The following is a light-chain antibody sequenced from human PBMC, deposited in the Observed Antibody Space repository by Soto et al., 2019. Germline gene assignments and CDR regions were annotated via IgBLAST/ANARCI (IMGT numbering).Light chain of an antibody. CDR3: QSYDSSLSVWV. J-gene: IGLJ3*02. CDR2: GNN. CDR1: SSNIGAGYD. Sequence: QSVLTQPPSVSGAPGQRVTISCTGSSSNIGAGYDVHWYHQLPGTAPTLLIYGNNNRPSGVPDRFSGSRSVTSASLAITGLQAEDAADYYCQSYDSSLSVWVFGGGTKLTFL. V-gene: IGLV1-40*01.